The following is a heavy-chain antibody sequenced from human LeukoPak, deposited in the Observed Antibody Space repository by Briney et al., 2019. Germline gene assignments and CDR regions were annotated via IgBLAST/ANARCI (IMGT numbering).Heavy chain of an antibody. V-gene: IGHV4-34*01. Sequence: PSETLSLTCAVYGGSFSGYYWSWIRQPPGKGLEWIGEINHSGSTNYNPSLKSRVTILVDTSKNQFSLKLSSVTAADTAVYYCARGYGDYPLFDYWGQGTLVTVSS. CDR1: GGSFSGYY. J-gene: IGHJ4*02. D-gene: IGHD4-17*01. CDR2: INHSGST. CDR3: ARGYGDYPLFDY.